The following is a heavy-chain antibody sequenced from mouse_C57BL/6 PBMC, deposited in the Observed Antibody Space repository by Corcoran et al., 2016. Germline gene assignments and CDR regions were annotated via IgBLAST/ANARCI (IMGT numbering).Heavy chain of an antibody. J-gene: IGHJ4*01. V-gene: IGHV1-19*01. CDR3: ARGWLLRYAMDY. Sequence: EVQLQQSGPVLVKPGASVKMSCKASGYTFTDYYMNWVKQSHGKSLEWIGVINPYNGGTSYNQKFKGKATLTVDKSSSTAYMELNSLTSEDSAVYYCARGWLLRYAMDYWGQGTSVTVSS. D-gene: IGHD2-3*01. CDR2: INPYNGGT. CDR1: GYTFTDYY.